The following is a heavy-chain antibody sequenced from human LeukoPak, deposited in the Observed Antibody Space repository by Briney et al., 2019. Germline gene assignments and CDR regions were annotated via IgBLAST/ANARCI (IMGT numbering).Heavy chain of an antibody. CDR1: GYTFTGYY. V-gene: IGHV1-2*02. CDR2: INPNRGGT. J-gene: IGHJ4*02. D-gene: IGHD3-10*01. Sequence: ASVKVSCKASGYTFTGYYMHWVRQAPGQGLEWMGWINPNRGGTNYAQKFQGRVTMTRDTSISTAYMELSRLRSDDTAVYYCARVVKYGSGSYPDYWGQGTLVTVSS. CDR3: ARVVKYGSGSYPDY.